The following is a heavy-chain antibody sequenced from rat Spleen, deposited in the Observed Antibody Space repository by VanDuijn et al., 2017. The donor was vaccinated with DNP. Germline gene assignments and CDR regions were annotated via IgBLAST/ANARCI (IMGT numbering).Heavy chain of an antibody. Sequence: QVQLKESGPGLVQPSQTLSLTCTVSGSSLSSSNVHWVRQPPGRGLEWVGSVWSSGNTDSNPALKSRLSVSRDTSKSQVFLKMNSLQTEDTAIYFCNKAPPSYWYFDFWGPGTTVTVSS. V-gene: IGHV2-1*01. CDR1: GSSLSSSN. CDR2: VWSSGNT. CDR3: NKAPPSYWYFDF. J-gene: IGHJ1*01. D-gene: IGHD3-1*01.